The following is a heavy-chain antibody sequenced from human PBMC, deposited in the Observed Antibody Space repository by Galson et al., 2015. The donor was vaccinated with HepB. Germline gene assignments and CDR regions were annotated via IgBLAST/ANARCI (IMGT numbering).Heavy chain of an antibody. CDR1: GFIFSPYA. D-gene: IGHD3-10*01. CDR3: ARKFGYFDY. J-gene: IGHJ4*02. CDR2: ISGRGDTT. V-gene: IGHV3-23*01. Sequence: SLRLSCAASGFIFSPYAMNWVRQVPGKGLEWVATISGRGDTTFYADSVKGRFTISRGNSENTLYLQMNSLRVEDTAVYFCARKFGYFDYWGQGALVTVSA.